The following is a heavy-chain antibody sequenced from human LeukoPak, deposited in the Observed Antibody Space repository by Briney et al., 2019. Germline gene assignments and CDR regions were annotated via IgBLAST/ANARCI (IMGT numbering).Heavy chain of an antibody. CDR2: IYTSGST. J-gene: IGHJ5*02. D-gene: IGHD3-3*01. V-gene: IGHV4-4*09. CDR1: GGSNSSYY. CDR3: ARIDRFDDFWSGPTVGWFDP. Sequence: SETLSLTCTVSGGSNSSYYWSWIRQPPGKGLEWIGYIYTSGSTNYNPSLKSRVTISVDTSKNQFSLKLSSVTAADTAVYYCARIDRFDDFWSGPTVGWFDPWGQGTLVTVSS.